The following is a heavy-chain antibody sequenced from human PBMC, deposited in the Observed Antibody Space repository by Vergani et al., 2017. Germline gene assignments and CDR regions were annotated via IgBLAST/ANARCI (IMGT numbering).Heavy chain of an antibody. CDR2: IYYSGST. CDR1: GGSISSYY. CDR3: ARDVAVPGLDY. J-gene: IGHJ4*02. Sequence: QVQLQESGPGLVKPSETLSLTCTVSGGSISSYYWSWIRQPPGKGLEWIGYIYYSGSTNYNPSLKSRVTISVDTSKNQFSLKLSSVTAADTAVYYCARDVAVPGLDYWGQGTLVTVSS. V-gene: IGHV4-59*01. D-gene: IGHD6-19*01.